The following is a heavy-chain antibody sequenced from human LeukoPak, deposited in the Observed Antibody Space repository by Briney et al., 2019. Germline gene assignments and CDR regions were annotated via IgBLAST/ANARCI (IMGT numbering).Heavy chain of an antibody. V-gene: IGHV3-23*01. CDR1: GFTFNNYA. J-gene: IGHJ6*02. CDR2: MSASDGST. Sequence: PGGSLRLSCAASGFTFNNYAMCWVRQAPGKGLEWVSAMSASDGSTYYTDSVKGRFTISRVNSKNTLFLQMNSLRAEDTAVYYCARRSKYQLLDLWYYDMDVWGQGTTVTVSS. CDR3: ARRSKYQLLDLWYYDMDV. D-gene: IGHD2-2*01.